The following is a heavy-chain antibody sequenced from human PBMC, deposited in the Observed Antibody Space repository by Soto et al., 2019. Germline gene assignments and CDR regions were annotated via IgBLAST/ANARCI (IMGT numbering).Heavy chain of an antibody. CDR2: ITADGGT. V-gene: IGHV3-23*01. CDR3: APHVSCSGGSCQYDAFAI. CDR1: GFTVSSHA. D-gene: IGHD2-15*01. J-gene: IGHJ3*02. Sequence: EVQVSESGGGLVQPGGSLRLSCEGSGFTVSSHAMTWIRQAPGKGPEWVSTITADGGTYYADSVKGRFAMSRDTSESTLYLQMNSLGAEDTAAYYCAPHVSCSGGSCQYDAFAIRGQGTMVTVSS.